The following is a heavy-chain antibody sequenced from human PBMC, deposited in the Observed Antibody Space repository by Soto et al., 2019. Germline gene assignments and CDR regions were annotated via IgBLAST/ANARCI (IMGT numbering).Heavy chain of an antibody. CDR3: ARNPGHSYGSYYFDY. V-gene: IGHV1-18*01. Sequence: SVKVSCKASGYTFTSYGISWVRQAPGQGLEWMGWISAYNGNTNYVQKLQGRVTMTTDTSTSTAYMELRSLRSDDTAVYYCARNPGHSYGSYYFDYWGQGTLVTVSS. CDR1: GYTFTSYG. CDR2: ISAYNGNT. D-gene: IGHD5-18*01. J-gene: IGHJ4*02.